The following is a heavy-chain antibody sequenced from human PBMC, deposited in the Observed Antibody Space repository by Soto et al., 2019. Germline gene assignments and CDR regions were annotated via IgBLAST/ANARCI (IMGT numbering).Heavy chain of an antibody. CDR1: GYTFIGYY. CDR3: ARVGGGLASLGYYGMDV. CDR2: INPNSGGT. D-gene: IGHD3-10*01. Sequence: ASVKVSCKASGYTFIGYYIHWVRQAPGQGLEWMGWINPNSGGTNYAQRFQGWVTMTRDRSISTAYMELSRLKSDDTAVYYCARVGGGLASLGYYGMDVWGQGTAVTVSS. V-gene: IGHV1-2*04. J-gene: IGHJ6*02.